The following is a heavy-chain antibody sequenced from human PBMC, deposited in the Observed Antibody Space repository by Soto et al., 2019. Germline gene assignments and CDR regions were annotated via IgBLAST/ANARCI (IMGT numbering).Heavy chain of an antibody. CDR2: IKQDGTEK. CDR1: GFTFSLYW. Sequence: LRLSCAASGFTFSLYWMNWVRQAPGKGLEWVANIKQDGTEKNYVDSVKGRFTISRDNARKSLYLQMDSLRAEDTAVYFCARGDTPMITGMDSFDIWGKGTMVTVSS. D-gene: IGHD5-18*01. J-gene: IGHJ3*02. CDR3: ARGDTPMITGMDSFDI. V-gene: IGHV3-7*01.